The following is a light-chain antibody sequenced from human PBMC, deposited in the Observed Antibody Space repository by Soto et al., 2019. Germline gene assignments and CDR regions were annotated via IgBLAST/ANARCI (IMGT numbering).Light chain of an antibody. Sequence: QSVLTQPPSASGSPGQSVTISCTGTSGDVGGYNYVSWYQQHPGTAPKLMIYEVTKRPSGVPDRFSGSKSGNTASLTVSGLQAEDEADYYCSSYAGTNNFVFGTGTKVTVL. CDR1: SGDVGGYNY. V-gene: IGLV2-8*01. CDR2: EVT. CDR3: SSYAGTNNFV. J-gene: IGLJ1*01.